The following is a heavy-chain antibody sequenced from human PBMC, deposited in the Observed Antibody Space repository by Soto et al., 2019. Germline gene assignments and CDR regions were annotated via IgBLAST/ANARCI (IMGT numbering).Heavy chain of an antibody. V-gene: IGHV2-5*02. CDR3: AHGYYDVLTGYYSQDTFDY. CDR1: GFSLSTSGVG. D-gene: IGHD3-9*01. J-gene: IGHJ4*02. CDR2: IYWDDDK. Sequence: ITLKESGPTLMEPSQTLTLTCTFSGFSLSTSGVGVGWIRQPPGKALEWLALIYWDDDKRYSPSLKSSLTITKDTSKNQVVLTMTNMDPVDTATYYCAHGYYDVLTGYYSQDTFDYWGQGTLVTVSS.